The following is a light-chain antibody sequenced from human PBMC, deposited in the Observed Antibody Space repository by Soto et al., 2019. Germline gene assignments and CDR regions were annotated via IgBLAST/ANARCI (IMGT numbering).Light chain of an antibody. J-gene: IGKJ5*01. V-gene: IGKV1-5*01. Sequence: DIQMTQSPATLSASLGDRVTITWGASQTITRWLTWYQQKPGKAPRLLIYEASTLQSGVPSRFSGSGYGTEFDLTISGLQTDDFASYYCQQYNSYPITFGQGTRLEIK. CDR1: QTITRW. CDR3: QQYNSYPIT. CDR2: EAS.